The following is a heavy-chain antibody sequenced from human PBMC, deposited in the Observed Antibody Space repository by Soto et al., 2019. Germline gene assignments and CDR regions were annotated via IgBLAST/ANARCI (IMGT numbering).Heavy chain of an antibody. CDR1: GGSFSGYY. CDR2: INHSGST. J-gene: IGHJ4*02. CDR3: ARGLRGYYDFWSGYLTRTYFDY. V-gene: IGHV4-34*01. D-gene: IGHD3-3*01. Sequence: SETLSLTCAVYGGSFSGYYWSWIRQPPGKGLEWIGEINHSGSTNYNPSLKSRVTISVDTSKNQFSLKLSSVTAADTAVYYCARGLRGYYDFWSGYLTRTYFDYWGQGTLVTVSS.